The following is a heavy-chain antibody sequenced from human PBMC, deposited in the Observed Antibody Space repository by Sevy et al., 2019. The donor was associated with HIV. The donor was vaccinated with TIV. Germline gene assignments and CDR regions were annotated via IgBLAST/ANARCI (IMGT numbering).Heavy chain of an antibody. J-gene: IGHJ4*02. CDR3: AREGCTKPHDY. V-gene: IGHV3-23*01. D-gene: IGHD2-8*01. CDR1: GFTFSKYS. Sequence: GGSLRLSCAASGFTFSKYSMSWIRQTPGKGLEWVSTFSFGCGKINYADSVKGRFTISRNDSRNTFYLQMNSLRAEDTAIYYCAREGCTKPHDYWGQGTVVTVSS. CDR2: FSFGCGKI.